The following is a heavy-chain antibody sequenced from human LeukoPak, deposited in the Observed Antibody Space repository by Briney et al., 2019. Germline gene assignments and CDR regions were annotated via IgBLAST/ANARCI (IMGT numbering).Heavy chain of an antibody. CDR3: ARDVGHFDY. CDR1: GYTFTSYS. CDR2: ISGYNGNT. D-gene: IGHD1-26*01. Sequence: VASVKVSCKASGYTFTSYSIIWVRQAPGQGLGCMGWISGYNGNTNYALKLQGRVTMTTDTSTSTAYMELRSLRSDDTAVYYCARDVGHFDYWGQGTLVTVSS. V-gene: IGHV1-18*01. J-gene: IGHJ4*02.